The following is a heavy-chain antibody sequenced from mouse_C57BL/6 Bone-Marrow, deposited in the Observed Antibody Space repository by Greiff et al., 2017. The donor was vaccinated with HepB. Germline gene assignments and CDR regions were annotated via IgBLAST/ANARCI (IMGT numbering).Heavy chain of an antibody. Sequence: EVKLVESEGGLVQPGSSMKLSCTASGFTFSDYYMAWVRQVPEKGLEWVANINYDGSSTYYLDSLKSRFIISRDNAKNILYLQMSSLKSEDTATYYCARGTYERWYFDVWGTGTTVTVSS. D-gene: IGHD5-1*01. CDR1: GFTFSDYY. CDR3: ARGTYERWYFDV. V-gene: IGHV5-16*01. J-gene: IGHJ1*03. CDR2: INYDGSST.